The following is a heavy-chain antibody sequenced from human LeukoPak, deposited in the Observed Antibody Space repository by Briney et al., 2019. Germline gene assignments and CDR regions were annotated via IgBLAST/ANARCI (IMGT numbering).Heavy chain of an antibody. CDR3: AKDRVDGDYGDYTGSFDY. CDR1: GFTFSSHG. Sequence: GGSLRLSCAASGFTFSSHGMCWVRQAPGRGLEWVSSISIGGDTTYSDSVKGRFTISRDNSKNTLYLQLDSLRAEDTAIYYCAKDRVDGDYGDYTGSFDYWGQGTLVTVSS. V-gene: IGHV3-23*01. CDR2: ISIGGDTT. D-gene: IGHD4-17*01. J-gene: IGHJ4*02.